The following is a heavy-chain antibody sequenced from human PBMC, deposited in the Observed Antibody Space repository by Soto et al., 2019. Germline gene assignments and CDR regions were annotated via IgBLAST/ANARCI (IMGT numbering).Heavy chain of an antibody. CDR1: GYTFTGYY. CDR2: INPNSGGT. Sequence: ASVKVSCTASGYTFTGYYLHWVRQAPGQGLEWMGWINPNSGGTNYAQKFQGWVTMTRDTSTSTAYMELSRLRSDDTAVYYCARDYSNQRTNYGMDVWGQGTTVT. J-gene: IGHJ6*02. V-gene: IGHV1-2*04. CDR3: ARDYSNQRTNYGMDV. D-gene: IGHD4-4*01.